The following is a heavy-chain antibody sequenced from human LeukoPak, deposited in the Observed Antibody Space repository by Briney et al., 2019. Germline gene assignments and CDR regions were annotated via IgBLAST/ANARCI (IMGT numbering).Heavy chain of an antibody. V-gene: IGHV1-69*05. CDR3: ARETRSVTIFGVVIIEYYFDY. CDR2: IIPIFGTA. J-gene: IGHJ4*02. D-gene: IGHD3-3*01. Sequence: SVKVSCKASGGTFSSYAISWVRQAPGQGLEWMGRIIPIFGTANYAQKFQARVTITTDESTSTAYMELSSLRSEDTAVYYCARETRSVTIFGVVIIEYYFDYWGQGTLVTVSS. CDR1: GGTFSSYA.